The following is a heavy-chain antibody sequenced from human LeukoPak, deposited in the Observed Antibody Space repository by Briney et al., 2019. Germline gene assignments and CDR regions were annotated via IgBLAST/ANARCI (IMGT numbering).Heavy chain of an antibody. Sequence: SETLSLTCAVSGYSISSGYYWGWIRQPPGKGLEWIGSIYHSGSTYYNPSLKSRVTISVDTSKNQFSLKVSSVTAADTDVYYCARRYGSGSYLHWGQGTLVTVSS. CDR3: ARRYGSGSYLH. J-gene: IGHJ4*02. D-gene: IGHD3-10*01. V-gene: IGHV4-38-2*01. CDR1: GYSISSGYY. CDR2: IYHSGST.